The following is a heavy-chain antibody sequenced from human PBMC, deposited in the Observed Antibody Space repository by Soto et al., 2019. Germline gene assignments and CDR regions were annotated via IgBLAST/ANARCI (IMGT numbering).Heavy chain of an antibody. CDR1: GGSISSYY. CDR2: IYYSGST. J-gene: IGHJ6*02. D-gene: IGHD6-19*01. CDR3: ARSEGSGWFGGSHIHMDV. V-gene: IGHV4-59*01. Sequence: PSETLSLTCTVSGGSISSYYWSWIRQPPGKGLEWIGYIYYSGSTNYNPSLKSRVTISVDTPKNQFSLKLSSVTAADTAVYYCARSEGSGWFGGSHIHMDVWGQGTTVTVSS.